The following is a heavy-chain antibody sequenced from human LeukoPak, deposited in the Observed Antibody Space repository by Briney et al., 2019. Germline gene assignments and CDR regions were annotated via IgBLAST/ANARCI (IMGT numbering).Heavy chain of an antibody. Sequence: GESLKISCKGSGYSFTTYWIGWVRQMRGKGLEWMGIIYPGDSDTRYSPSFQGQVTISADKSISTAYLQWSSLKASDTAMYHCARHADSSGWYFDYWGQGTMVTVSS. CDR1: GYSFTTYW. D-gene: IGHD6-19*01. CDR2: IYPGDSDT. J-gene: IGHJ4*03. CDR3: ARHADSSGWYFDY. V-gene: IGHV5-51*01.